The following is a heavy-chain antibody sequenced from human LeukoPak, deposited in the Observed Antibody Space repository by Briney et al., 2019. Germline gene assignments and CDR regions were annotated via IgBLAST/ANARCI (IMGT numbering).Heavy chain of an antibody. CDR1: GFTGSSYH. J-gene: IGHJ4*02. CDR3: ARLIAAPGDY. V-gene: IGHV3-66*02. CDR2: IYNIGTT. D-gene: IGHD6-13*01. Sequence: HPGGSLRLSCAGSGFTGSSYHRSWVRQAPGKGLEWVSVIYNIGTTFYAESVKGRFTISRDNSKNMLYLQMNSLRAEDTAVYYCARLIAAPGDYWGQGTLVTVPS.